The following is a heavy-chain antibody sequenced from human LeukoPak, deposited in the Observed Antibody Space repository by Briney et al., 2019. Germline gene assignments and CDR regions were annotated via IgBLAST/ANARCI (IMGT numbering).Heavy chain of an antibody. J-gene: IGHJ4*02. CDR2: ISWNSGSI. CDR3: ARGGATYVLD. D-gene: IGHD4/OR15-4a*01. CDR1: GFTFDDYA. Sequence: GGSLRLSCAASGFTFDDYAMHWVRQAPGKGLEWVSGISWNSGSIGYADSVKGRFTISRDNAKNTLYLQMNSLRAEDTAVYYCARGGATYVLDWGQGTLVTVSS. V-gene: IGHV3-9*01.